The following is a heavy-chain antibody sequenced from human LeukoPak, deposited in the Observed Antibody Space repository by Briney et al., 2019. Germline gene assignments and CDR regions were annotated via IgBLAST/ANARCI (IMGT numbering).Heavy chain of an antibody. V-gene: IGHV3-30*04. D-gene: IGHD5-12*01. CDR1: GFTFSSYA. Sequence: GRSLRLSCAASGFTFSSYAMHWVRQAPGKGLEWVAVISYDGSNKYYADSVKGRFTISRDNSKNTLYLQMNSLRAEDTAVYYCAKDGYRPYYFDYWGQGTLVTVSS. CDR3: AKDGYRPYYFDY. CDR2: ISYDGSNK. J-gene: IGHJ4*02.